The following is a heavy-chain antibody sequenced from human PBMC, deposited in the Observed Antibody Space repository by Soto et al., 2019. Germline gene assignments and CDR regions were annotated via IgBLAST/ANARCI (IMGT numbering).Heavy chain of an antibody. CDR1: GFTVSSNY. D-gene: IGHD3-10*01. CDR2: IYSGGST. J-gene: IGHJ6*02. Sequence: PGGSLRLSCAASGFTVSSNYMSWVRQAPGKGLEWVSVIYSGGSTYYADSVKGRFTISRDNSKNTLYLQMNSLRAEDTAVYYCARDLWYYYGSGSYDICMDVWGQGTTVTVS. CDR3: ARDLWYYYGSGSYDICMDV. V-gene: IGHV3-53*01.